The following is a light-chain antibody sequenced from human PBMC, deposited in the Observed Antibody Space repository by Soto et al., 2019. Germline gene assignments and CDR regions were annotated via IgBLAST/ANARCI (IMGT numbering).Light chain of an antibody. Sequence: QSVLTQPPSVSGTPGQRVTISCSGSISNIGNNYVCWFQQLPGTAPKVLSNRNNQRPSGVPDRFSGSKSGTSASLAISGLRSEDEADYYCAAWDDTVRSYVFGTGTKLTVL. CDR1: ISNIGNNY. CDR2: RNN. J-gene: IGLJ1*01. CDR3: AAWDDTVRSYV. V-gene: IGLV1-47*01.